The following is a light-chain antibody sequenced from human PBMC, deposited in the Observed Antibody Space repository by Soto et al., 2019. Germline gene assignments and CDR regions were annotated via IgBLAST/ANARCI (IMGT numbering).Light chain of an antibody. V-gene: IGKV1-5*01. J-gene: IGKJ1*01. CDR3: QQYNSYSGT. CDR1: ESITSW. Sequence: DIQMTQSPSTLSASVGDRVTITCRASESITSWLAWYQHKPGKAPKLLIYGASSLESGVPSRFSGSGSETEFTLTISSLQPDDFATYYCQQYNSYSGTFGQGTKVENK. CDR2: GAS.